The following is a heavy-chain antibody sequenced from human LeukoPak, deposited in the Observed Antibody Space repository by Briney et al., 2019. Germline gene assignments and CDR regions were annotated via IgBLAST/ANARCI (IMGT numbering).Heavy chain of an antibody. D-gene: IGHD3-10*01. J-gene: IGHJ4*02. CDR1: GFPFSDYY. V-gene: IGHV3-11*01. CDR2: ISTSGRTI. Sequence: GGSLRLSCAASGFPFSDYYMSWIRQAPGKGLEWVSYISTSGRTIYYADSAKGRFTISRDNAKNSLYVQMNSLRAEDTAVYYCARGRGLGSGSYYKPVYFDYWGQGSLVTVSS. CDR3: ARGRGLGSGSYYKPVYFDY.